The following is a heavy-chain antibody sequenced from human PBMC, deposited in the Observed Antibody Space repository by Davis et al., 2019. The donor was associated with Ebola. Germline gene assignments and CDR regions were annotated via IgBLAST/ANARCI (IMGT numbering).Heavy chain of an antibody. J-gene: IGHJ5*02. V-gene: IGHV3-33*01. D-gene: IGHD6-6*01. CDR3: ARESSIAALFT. CDR1: GFTFSSYG. Sequence: GESLKISCAASGFTFSSYGMHWVRQAPGKGLEWVAVIWYDGSNKYYADSVKGRFTISRDNSKNTLYLQMNSLRAEDTAVYYCARESSIAALFTWGQGTLVTVSS. CDR2: IWYDGSNK.